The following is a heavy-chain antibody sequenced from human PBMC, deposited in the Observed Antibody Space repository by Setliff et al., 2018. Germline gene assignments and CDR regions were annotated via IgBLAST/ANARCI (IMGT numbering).Heavy chain of an antibody. Sequence: GGSLRLSCTASGFTFGDYAMSWVRQAPGKGLEWVGFIRSKTYGGTADYVASVKGRFTISRDDSKSIAYMQMNSLKPEDTAVYYCTRFDCTSGVCYSDYWGQGSLVTVSS. J-gene: IGHJ4*02. CDR2: IRSKTYGGTA. CDR1: GFTFGDYA. D-gene: IGHD2-8*01. V-gene: IGHV3-49*04. CDR3: TRFDCTSGVCYSDY.